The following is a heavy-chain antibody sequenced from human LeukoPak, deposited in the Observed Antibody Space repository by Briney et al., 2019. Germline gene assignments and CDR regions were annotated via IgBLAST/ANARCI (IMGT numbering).Heavy chain of an antibody. CDR2: INPNGGGT. V-gene: IGHV1-2*02. J-gene: IGHJ4*02. CDR3: AREMTAIDNDY. CDR1: GYTFTHYY. D-gene: IGHD2-21*02. Sequence: GASVKVSCTASGYTFTHYYIHWVPQAPGHRLEWMGRINPNGGGTDYAQKFQGRVTMTRDTSMSTAYMELNRLRSDDTAVYYCAREMTAIDNDYWGQGTLVTVSS.